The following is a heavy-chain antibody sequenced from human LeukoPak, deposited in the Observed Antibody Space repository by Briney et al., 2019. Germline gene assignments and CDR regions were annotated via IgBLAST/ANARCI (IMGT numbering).Heavy chain of an antibody. CDR1: GGSISNYY. D-gene: IGHD4-17*01. V-gene: IGHV4-4*09. J-gene: IGHJ4*02. CDR3: ARDYGDYAEGY. Sequence: SETLSLTCTVSGGSISNYYWNWIRQPPGKGLEWIGYILSSGSTHHNPSLTSRISLSVDTSKNQFSLKLSSVTAADTAVYYCARDYGDYAEGYWGQGTLVTVSS. CDR2: ILSSGST.